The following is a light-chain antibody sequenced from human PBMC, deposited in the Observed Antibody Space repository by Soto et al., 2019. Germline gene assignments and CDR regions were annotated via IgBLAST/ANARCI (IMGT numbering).Light chain of an antibody. CDR1: QSVSSYY. CDR2: AEY. Sequence: EIVSTQSRGTLSVSPGERATRSWMASQSVSSYYLAWYQQKPGQDHRIIIYAEYSRATGITDRFSGGGSGTDFTLTIRRLEPEDFAVYYCQQCGSSPWTFGQGTKVDIK. CDR3: QQCGSSPWT. J-gene: IGKJ1*01. V-gene: IGKV3-20*01.